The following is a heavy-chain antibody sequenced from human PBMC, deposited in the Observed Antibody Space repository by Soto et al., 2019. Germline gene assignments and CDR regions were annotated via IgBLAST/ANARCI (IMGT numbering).Heavy chain of an antibody. CDR2: ISGSGGST. D-gene: IGHD3-3*01. V-gene: IGHV3-23*01. Sequence: EVQLLESGGGLVQPGGSLRLSCAASGFTFSSYAMSWVRQAPGKGLEWVSAISGSGGSTYYADSVKGRFTISRDNSKNTLYLQMNGLRAEDTAVYYCAKGQKLRFLEWLLAPYYYGMDVWGQGTTVTVSS. J-gene: IGHJ6*02. CDR1: GFTFSSYA. CDR3: AKGQKLRFLEWLLAPYYYGMDV.